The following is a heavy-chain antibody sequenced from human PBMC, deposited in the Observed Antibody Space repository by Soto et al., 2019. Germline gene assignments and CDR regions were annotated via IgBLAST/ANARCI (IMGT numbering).Heavy chain of an antibody. Sequence: SVKASCQASGCTFSKNTISWVRQAPGEGFEWMGGIMPVFGSPNYAQKFQGRVTITAAEYARTAYMELSRLKSDDTAVYYCASQFGYDTSGYYYAYWAQGPLVTVSS. D-gene: IGHD3-22*01. J-gene: IGHJ4*02. CDR1: GCTFSKNT. CDR2: IMPVFGSP. CDR3: ASQFGYDTSGYYYAY. V-gene: IGHV1-69*13.